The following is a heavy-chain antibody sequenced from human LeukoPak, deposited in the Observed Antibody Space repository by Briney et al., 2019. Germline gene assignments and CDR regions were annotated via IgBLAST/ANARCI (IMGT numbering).Heavy chain of an antibody. CDR1: GGTFSSYA. CDR2: IIPIFGTA. Sequence: SVKVSCKASGGTFSSYAISWVRQAPGQGLEWMGGIIPIFGTANYAQKFRGRVTITADESTSTAYMELSSLRSEDTAVYYCARERGSYGYYYYGMDVWGKGTTVTVSS. CDR3: ARERGSYGYYYYGMDV. J-gene: IGHJ6*04. V-gene: IGHV1-69*13. D-gene: IGHD5-18*01.